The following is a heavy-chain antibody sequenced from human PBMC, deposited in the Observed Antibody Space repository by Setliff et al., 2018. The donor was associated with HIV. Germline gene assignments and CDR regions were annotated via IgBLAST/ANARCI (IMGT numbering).Heavy chain of an antibody. D-gene: IGHD7-27*01. J-gene: IGHJ4*02. CDR3: ARPVTGADYFDY. V-gene: IGHV1-3*01. Sequence: GASVKVSCKASGYTFTNYAIHWVRQAPGQRLEWMGWINAGYGNTKYSQKFQGRVTITRDTSATTAYMELSSLTSEDTAVYYCARPVTGADYFDYWSQGTLVTVSS. CDR1: GYTFTNYA. CDR2: INAGYGNT.